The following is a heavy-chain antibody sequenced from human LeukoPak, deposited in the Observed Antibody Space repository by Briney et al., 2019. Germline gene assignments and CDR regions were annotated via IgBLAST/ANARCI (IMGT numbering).Heavy chain of an antibody. V-gene: IGHV3-21*01. CDR2: ISSSSSYI. D-gene: IGHD6-6*01. CDR3: ARDRIAACLYFDY. CDR1: GFTFSSYS. Sequence: PGGSLRLSCAASGFTFSSYSMNWVRQAPGKGLEWVSSISSSSSYIYYADSVKGRFTISRDNAKNSLYLQMNSLRAEDTAVYYCARDRIAACLYFDYWGQGTLVTVSS. J-gene: IGHJ4*02.